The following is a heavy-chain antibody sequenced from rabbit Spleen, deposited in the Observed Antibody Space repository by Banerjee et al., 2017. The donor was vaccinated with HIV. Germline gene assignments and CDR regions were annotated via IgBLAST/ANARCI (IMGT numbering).Heavy chain of an antibody. Sequence: QEQLEESGGDLVKPEGSLTLTCTASGFSFSSSYWICWVRQAPGKGLEWIACIYTWNGRTYYASWAKGRFTISATSSTTVTLQMTSLTAADTATYFCARGDGTYGDGPYYGMDLWGQGTLVTVS. J-gene: IGHJ6*01. CDR2: IYTWNGRT. CDR1: GFSFSSSYW. V-gene: IGHV1S45*01. CDR3: ARGDGTYGDGPYYGMDL. D-gene: IGHD2-1*01.